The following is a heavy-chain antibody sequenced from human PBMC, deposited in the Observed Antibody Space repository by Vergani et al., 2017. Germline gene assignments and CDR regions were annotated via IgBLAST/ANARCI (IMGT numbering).Heavy chain of an antibody. CDR1: GYSFTSYW. J-gene: IGHJ3*02. V-gene: IGHV5-51*01. CDR3: ARQVYCSSTSCYFYGGNDASDI. D-gene: IGHD2-2*01. CDR2: IYPGDSDT. Sequence: EVQLVQSGAEVKKPGESLKISCKGSGYSFTSYWIGWVRQMPGKGLEWMGIIYPGDSDTRYSPSFPGQVTISADKSISTAYLQRSSLNASDTAMYYCARQVYCSSTSCYFYGGNDASDIWGQGTMVTVSS.